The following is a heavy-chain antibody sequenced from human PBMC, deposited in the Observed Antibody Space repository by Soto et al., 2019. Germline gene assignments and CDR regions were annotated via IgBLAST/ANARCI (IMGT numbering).Heavy chain of an antibody. J-gene: IGHJ4*02. CDR3: GSVFEY. CDR2: IDNDGTYT. CDR1: GFTFTNYW. Sequence: GGSLRLSCAASGFTFTNYWMHWVRQVPEKGLVWVSRIDNDGTYTSYADSVKGRFTISRDNAKNTLYLQMNNLRAEDTAVYYCGSVFEYWGQGSLVTVSS. V-gene: IGHV3-74*01.